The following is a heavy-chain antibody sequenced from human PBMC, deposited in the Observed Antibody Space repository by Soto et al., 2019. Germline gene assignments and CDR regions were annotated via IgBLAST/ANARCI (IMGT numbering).Heavy chain of an antibody. CDR1: GYTFTSYG. V-gene: IGHV1-18*01. J-gene: IGHJ4*02. CDR2: FSAYNGNK. D-gene: IGHD6-13*01. CDR3: ARGLGQQLFDY. Sequence: QVQLVQSGAEVKKPGASVKVSCKASGYTFTSYGINWVRQAPGQGLEWMGWFSAYNGNKKSAQRLQGKVSMTTDTPTSTAYRELRGRSSDDTAVYYGARGLGQQLFDYWGQGTLVTVSS.